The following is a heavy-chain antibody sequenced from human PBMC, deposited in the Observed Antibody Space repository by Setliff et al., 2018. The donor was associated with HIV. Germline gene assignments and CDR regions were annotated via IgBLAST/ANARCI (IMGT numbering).Heavy chain of an antibody. CDR1: GYTLTKLS. CDR3: ATDNREGVGTPYYFDY. D-gene: IGHD1-26*01. Sequence: ASVKVSCKVSGYTLTKLSMHWVRQAPEKGLEWMGGFDPELGETFFAQNFRGRLTMTQDTSTDTAYMELTSLRSDDTAMYYCATDNREGVGTPYYFDYWGQGTQVTVSS. V-gene: IGHV1-24*01. CDR2: FDPELGET. J-gene: IGHJ4*02.